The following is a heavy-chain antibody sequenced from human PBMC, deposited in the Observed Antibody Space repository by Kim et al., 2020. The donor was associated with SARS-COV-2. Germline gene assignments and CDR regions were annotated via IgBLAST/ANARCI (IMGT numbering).Heavy chain of an antibody. D-gene: IGHD3-10*01. J-gene: IGHJ6*02. V-gene: IGHV4-61*01. CDR1: GGSVSSGSYY. Sequence: SETLSLTCTVSGGSVSSGSYYWSWIRQPPGKGLEWIGYIYYSGSTNYNPSLKSRVTISVDTSKNQFSLKLSSVTAADTAVYYCAREGLLWFGELLSPYYGMDVWGQGTTVTVSS. CDR2: IYYSGST. CDR3: AREGLLWFGELLSPYYGMDV.